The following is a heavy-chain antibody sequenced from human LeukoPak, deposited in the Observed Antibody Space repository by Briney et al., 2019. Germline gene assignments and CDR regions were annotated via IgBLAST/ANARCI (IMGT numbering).Heavy chain of an antibody. CDR2: INPNNGGT. CDR1: GYTFTGYY. V-gene: IGHV1-2*02. J-gene: IGHJ4*02. CDR3: XXXXXXXXXXRSTVIYYDY. D-gene: IGHD4-17*01. Sequence: ASVTVSCKASGYTFTGYYMHWLRQAPGQGLEWMGWINPNNGGTNYAQKLKGRVTIPRHTSISTAYTDLSRLRSDDPALYYFXXXXXXXXXXRSTVIYYDYWGQGTLVTASS.